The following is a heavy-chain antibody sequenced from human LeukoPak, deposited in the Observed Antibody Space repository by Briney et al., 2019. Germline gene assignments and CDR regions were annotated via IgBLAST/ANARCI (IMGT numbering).Heavy chain of an antibody. CDR3: ARDRGGSYFDY. Sequence: SETMSLTCTVSGGSISSYYWSWIRQPPGKGLEWIGYIYYSGSTNYNPSLKSRVTISVDTSKNQFSLKLSSVTAADTAVYYCARDRGGSYFDYWGQGTLVTVSS. J-gene: IGHJ4*02. CDR1: GGSISSYY. D-gene: IGHD3-16*01. V-gene: IGHV4-59*01. CDR2: IYYSGST.